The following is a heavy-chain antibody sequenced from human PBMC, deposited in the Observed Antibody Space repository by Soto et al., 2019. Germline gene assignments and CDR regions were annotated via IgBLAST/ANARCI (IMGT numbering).Heavy chain of an antibody. Sequence: GGSLRLSCAASGFSFRSYGMHWVRQAPGRGLEWVALMWWDGRDQYYADSVKGRFTISRDNSQNTLFLEMNNLRPDDTALYYCAKVAGRHGGVSIVAYWGRGTLVTVSS. CDR3: AKVAGRHGGVSIVAY. CDR2: MWWDGRDQ. D-gene: IGHD2-15*01. V-gene: IGHV3-30*02. CDR1: GFSFRSYG. J-gene: IGHJ4*02.